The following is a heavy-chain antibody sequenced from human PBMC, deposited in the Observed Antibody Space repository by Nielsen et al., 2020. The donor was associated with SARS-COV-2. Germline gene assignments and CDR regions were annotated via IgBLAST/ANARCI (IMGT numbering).Heavy chain of an antibody. J-gene: IGHJ4*02. CDR2: IDWDDDK. Sequence: SGPTLVKPTQTLTLTCTFSGFSLSTSGMCVGWIRQPPGKALEWLALIDWDDDKYYSTSLKTRLTISTDTSKNQVVLTMTNMDPVDTATYYCARTSLRFLEWSPIDYWGQGALVTVSS. V-gene: IGHV2-70*01. CDR1: GFSLSTSGMC. CDR3: ARTSLRFLEWSPIDY. D-gene: IGHD3-3*01.